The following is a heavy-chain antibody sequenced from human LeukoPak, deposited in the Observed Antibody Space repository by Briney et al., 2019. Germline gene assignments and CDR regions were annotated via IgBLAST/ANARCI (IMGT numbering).Heavy chain of an antibody. CDR1: GYTFTSYG. V-gene: IGHV1-18*01. Sequence: ASVKVSCKASGYTFTSYGISWVRQAPRQGLEWMGWISAYNGNTNYAQKLQGRVTMTTDTSTSTAYMELRSLRSDDTAVYYCARKSGDYASGYGMDVWGQGTTVTVSS. CDR2: ISAYNGNT. CDR3: ARKSGDYASGYGMDV. D-gene: IGHD4-17*01. J-gene: IGHJ6*02.